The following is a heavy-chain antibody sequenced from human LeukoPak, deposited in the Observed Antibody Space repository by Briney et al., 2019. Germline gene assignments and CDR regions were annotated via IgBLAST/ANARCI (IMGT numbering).Heavy chain of an antibody. CDR3: ASSFSSGWYSSGGIDY. Sequence: SVKVSCKASGGTFSSYAISWVRQAPARGVEWMGRIILIFGTANYAQKFQRRVTITPDESTSSAYMEMSSLRSEETAVYYCASSFSSGWYSSGGIDYWGQGTLVTVSS. J-gene: IGHJ4*02. CDR1: GGTFSSYA. CDR2: IILIFGTA. D-gene: IGHD6-19*01. V-gene: IGHV1-69*13.